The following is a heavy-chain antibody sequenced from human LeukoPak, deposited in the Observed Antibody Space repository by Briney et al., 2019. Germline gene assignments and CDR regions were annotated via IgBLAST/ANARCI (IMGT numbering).Heavy chain of an antibody. CDR1: GFTFSSYS. V-gene: IGHV3-7*01. CDR3: AGSGWQVYLDY. Sequence: TGGSLRISCAASGFTFSSYSMKWVRQAPGKGLEWVANIKQDGSERYYVDSVKGRFTISRDNAKNSLYLQMNSLRAEDTGVYYCAGSGWQVYLDYWGQGALVTVSS. D-gene: IGHD6-19*01. CDR2: IKQDGSER. J-gene: IGHJ4*02.